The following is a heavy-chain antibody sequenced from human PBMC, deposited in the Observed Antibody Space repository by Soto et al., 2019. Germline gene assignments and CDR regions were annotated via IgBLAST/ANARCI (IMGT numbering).Heavy chain of an antibody. J-gene: IGHJ5*02. Sequence: GASVKVSCKASGYTFTSYGISWVRQAPGQGLEWMGWISAYNGNTNYAQKLQGRVTMTTDTSTSTAYMELRSLRSDDTAVYYCVRDEEDSVKIAAAGTSIWFDPWGQGTLVTVSS. V-gene: IGHV1-18*01. CDR1: GYTFTSYG. CDR2: ISAYNGNT. CDR3: VRDEEDSVKIAAAGTSIWFDP. D-gene: IGHD6-13*01.